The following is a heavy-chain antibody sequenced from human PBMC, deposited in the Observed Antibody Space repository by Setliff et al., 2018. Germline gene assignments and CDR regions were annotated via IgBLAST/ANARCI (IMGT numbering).Heavy chain of an antibody. CDR2: INHSGST. Sequence: SETLSLTCAVYGGSFSGYYWSWIRQPPGKGLEWIGEINHSGSTNYNPSLKSRVTISVDTSKNQFSLKLSSVTAADTAVYYCALGATADYGMDVWGQGTTVTVSS. D-gene: IGHD1-26*01. J-gene: IGHJ6*02. CDR1: GGSFSGYY. V-gene: IGHV4-34*01. CDR3: ALGATADYGMDV.